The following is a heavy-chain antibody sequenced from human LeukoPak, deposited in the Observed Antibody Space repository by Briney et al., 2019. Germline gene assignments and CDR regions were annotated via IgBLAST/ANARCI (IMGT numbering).Heavy chain of an antibody. D-gene: IGHD5-18*01. CDR3: AKESSGYSYGEYYFDY. Sequence: GGSLRLSCAASGCTFSSYAMSWVRQAPGKGLEWVSAISGSGGSTYYADSVKGRFTISRDNSKNTLYLQMNSLRAEDTAVYYCAKESSGYSYGEYYFDYWGQGTLVTVSS. V-gene: IGHV3-23*01. J-gene: IGHJ4*02. CDR1: GCTFSSYA. CDR2: ISGSGGST.